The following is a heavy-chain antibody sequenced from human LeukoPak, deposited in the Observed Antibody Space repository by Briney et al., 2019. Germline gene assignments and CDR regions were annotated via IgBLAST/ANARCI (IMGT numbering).Heavy chain of an antibody. D-gene: IGHD3-16*01. CDR3: ASTNYDYVWGSYNWFDP. CDR1: GGSISSSSYY. Sequence: SETLSLTCTVSGGSISSSSYYWGWIRQPPGKGLEWIGSIYYSGSTYYNPSLKRRVTISVDTSKNQFSLKLSSVTAADTAVYYCASTNYDYVWGSYNWFDPWGQGTLVTVSS. J-gene: IGHJ5*02. CDR2: IYYSGST. V-gene: IGHV4-39*07.